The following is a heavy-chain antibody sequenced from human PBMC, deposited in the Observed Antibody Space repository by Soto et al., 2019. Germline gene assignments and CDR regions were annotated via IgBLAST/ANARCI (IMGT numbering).Heavy chain of an antibody. CDR3: ARDPLDCGGDCDRADY. V-gene: IGHV3-21*01. J-gene: IGHJ4*02. D-gene: IGHD2-21*02. CDR2: ITSSNSDI. Sequence: EVQLVESGGGLVKPGGSLRLSCAASGFTLSTYRMNWVRQAPGKGLEWVSSITSSNSDIYYADSVKGRFTISRDSAKNSLYLQMSSLRVEDTAVYYCARDPLDCGGDCDRADYWGQGTLVTVSS. CDR1: GFTLSTYR.